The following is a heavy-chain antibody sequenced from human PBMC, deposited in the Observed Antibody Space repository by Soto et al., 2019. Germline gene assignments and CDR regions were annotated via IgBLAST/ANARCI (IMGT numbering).Heavy chain of an antibody. Sequence: SLGLPCASSGFRIRISGLHWIRQAPGKGLEWVAGLWSNGITRSYADSVKGRFTISRDTSENMLYLQMNSLGAEDTAVYYCARDLSYWSLLIDHWGQGKLVNVSS. J-gene: IGHJ4*02. CDR3: ARDLSYWSLLIDH. CDR1: GFRIRISG. V-gene: IGHV3-33*01. CDR2: LWSNGITR. D-gene: IGHD2-8*02.